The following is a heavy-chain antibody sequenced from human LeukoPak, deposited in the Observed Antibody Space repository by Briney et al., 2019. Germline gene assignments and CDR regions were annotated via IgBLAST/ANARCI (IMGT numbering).Heavy chain of an antibody. J-gene: IGHJ4*02. CDR1: GGSISSYY. D-gene: IGHD4-17*01. CDR2: IYTSGST. Sequence: PSETLSLTCTVSGGSISSYYWSWIRQPAGKGLEWIGRIYTSGSTNYNPSLKSRVTMSVDTSKNQFSLKLSSVTAADTAVYYCARVEVDGDYGFFYFDYRGQGTLVTVSS. CDR3: ARVEVDGDYGFFYFDY. V-gene: IGHV4-4*07.